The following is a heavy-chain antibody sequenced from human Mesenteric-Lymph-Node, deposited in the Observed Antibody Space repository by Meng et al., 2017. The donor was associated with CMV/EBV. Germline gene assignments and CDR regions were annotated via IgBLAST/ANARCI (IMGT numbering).Heavy chain of an antibody. Sequence: GSLRLSCTVSGGSIRTYYWSWIRQPPGKGLEWIGYIYYSGSTNYNPSLKSRVTMSVDTSKNQFSLKLSSVTAADTAVYYCARGPRGSSSWYWFDPWGQGTLVTVSS. CDR1: GGSIRTYY. D-gene: IGHD6-13*01. CDR3: ARGPRGSSSWYWFDP. CDR2: IYYSGST. J-gene: IGHJ5*02. V-gene: IGHV4-59*12.